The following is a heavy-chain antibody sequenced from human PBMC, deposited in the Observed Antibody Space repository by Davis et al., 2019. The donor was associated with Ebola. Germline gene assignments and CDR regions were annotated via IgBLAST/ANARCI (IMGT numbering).Heavy chain of an antibody. CDR1: GFTFSDSP. V-gene: IGHV3-73*01. Sequence: GGSLRLSCAASGFTFSDSPIHWVRQASGKGLEWVGRVRERAKGYVTGYAASVRGRFIASRDDSKNTAYLQMNSLKTEDTAVYFCTRQPVGTGTTDRWGQGTLVTVSS. CDR3: TRQPVGTGTTDR. CDR2: VRERAKGYVT. D-gene: IGHD1-1*01. J-gene: IGHJ5*02.